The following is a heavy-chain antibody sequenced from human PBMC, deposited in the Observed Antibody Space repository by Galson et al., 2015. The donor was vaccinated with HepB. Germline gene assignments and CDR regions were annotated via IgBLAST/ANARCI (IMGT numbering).Heavy chain of an antibody. CDR2: ISSSSSYI. CDR1: GFTFSSYS. CDR3: ARAAYCSGGSCYSTRNWFDP. D-gene: IGHD2-15*01. J-gene: IGHJ5*02. V-gene: IGHV3-21*01. Sequence: SLRLSCAASGFTFSSYSMNWVRQAPGKGLEWVSSISSSSSYIYYADSVKGRFTISRDNAKNSLYLQMNSLRAEDTAVYYCARAAYCSGGSCYSTRNWFDPWGQGTLVTVSS.